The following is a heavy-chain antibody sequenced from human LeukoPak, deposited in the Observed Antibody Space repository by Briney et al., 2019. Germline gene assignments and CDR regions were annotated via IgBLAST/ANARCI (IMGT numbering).Heavy chain of an antibody. Sequence: GRSLRLSCAASGFTFEDYAMHWVRQAPGKGLEWVSGISWNSGTTGYADSVKGRFTISRDNAKNSLYLQMNSLRDEDMALYYCVKDLGRRITIFGVVISVGLDYWGQGTLVTVSS. V-gene: IGHV3-9*03. D-gene: IGHD3-3*01. CDR1: GFTFEDYA. J-gene: IGHJ4*02. CDR2: ISWNSGTT. CDR3: VKDLGRRITIFGVVISVGLDY.